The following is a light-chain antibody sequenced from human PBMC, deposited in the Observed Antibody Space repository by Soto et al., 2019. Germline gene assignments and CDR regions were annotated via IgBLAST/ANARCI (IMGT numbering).Light chain of an antibody. CDR1: EDISTW. J-gene: IGKJ5*01. Sequence: DIQMTQAPSSVSASVGDRVTVTCRSSEDISTWLAWYQQKPGKAPKLLIYAASSLQSGVPSRFSGSGSGTDFTLTISSLQPADFATYYCQHADSFPLITFGQGTRLEIK. CDR3: QHADSFPLIT. V-gene: IGKV1-12*01. CDR2: AAS.